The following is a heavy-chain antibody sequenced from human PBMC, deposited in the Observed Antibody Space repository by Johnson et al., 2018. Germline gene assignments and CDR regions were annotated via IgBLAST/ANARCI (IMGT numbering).Heavy chain of an antibody. CDR2: FNYIGST. Sequence: QVQLQESGSGLVKPSETLSLTCTVTGGSSSSSSYYWGWIRQPPGTGTEWIGSFNYIGSTYYNPYPKRRVTISVNTPQNQFTLKLSSVTAADTALDYCAKPQSVSGDGMDVWGQGTTVTVSS. CDR3: AKPQSVSGDGMDV. CDR1: GGSSSSSSYY. J-gene: IGHJ6*02. V-gene: IGHV4-39*01.